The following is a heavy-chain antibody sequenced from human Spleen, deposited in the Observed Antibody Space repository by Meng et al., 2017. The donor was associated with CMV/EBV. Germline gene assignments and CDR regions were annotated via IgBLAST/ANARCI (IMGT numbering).Heavy chain of an antibody. Sequence: ASVKVSCKASGYTFTSYGISWVRQAPGQGLEWMGWISAYNGNTNYAQKLQGRVTMTTDTSTSTAYMELRSLRSDDTAVYYCARERRGYCSSTSCYPYYGMDVWGQGTTVTVS. CDR3: ARERRGYCSSTSCYPYYGMDV. J-gene: IGHJ6*02. D-gene: IGHD2-2*01. CDR1: GYTFTSYG. V-gene: IGHV1-18*01. CDR2: ISAYNGNT.